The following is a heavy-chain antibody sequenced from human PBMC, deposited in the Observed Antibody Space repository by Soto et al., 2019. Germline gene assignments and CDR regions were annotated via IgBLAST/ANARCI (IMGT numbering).Heavy chain of an antibody. D-gene: IGHD2-8*01. CDR3: ARLFPCTNGVCYRGMDV. CDR2: IDPSDSYT. V-gene: IGHV5-10-1*01. J-gene: IGHJ6*02. CDR1: GYSFTSYW. Sequence: GESLKISCKGSGYSFTSYWISWVRQMPVKGLEWMGRIDPSDSYTNYSPSFQGHVTISADKSISTAYLQWSSLKASDTAMYYCARLFPCTNGVCYRGMDVWGQGTTVTVSS.